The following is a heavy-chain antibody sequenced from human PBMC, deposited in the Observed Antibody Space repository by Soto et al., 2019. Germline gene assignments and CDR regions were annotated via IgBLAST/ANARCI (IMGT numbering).Heavy chain of an antibody. V-gene: IGHV1-46*01. J-gene: IGHJ4*02. CDR1: GYTFSNYY. D-gene: IGHD4-4*01. Sequence: QVQLVQSGAEVKKPGASVRVSCKASGYTFSNYYMHWVRQAPGQGHEWMGIINPSGGSTTYAQKFQGRVTMTRDTSTSTVYMELSSLRSEDTAVYYCARYDYNGYYFDSWGQGTLVTVSS. CDR3: ARYDYNGYYFDS. CDR2: INPSGGST.